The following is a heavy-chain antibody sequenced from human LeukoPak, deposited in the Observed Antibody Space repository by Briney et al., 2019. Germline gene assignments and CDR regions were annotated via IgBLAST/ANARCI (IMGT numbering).Heavy chain of an antibody. J-gene: IGHJ3*02. CDR1: GFTFSSYG. CDR2: IRFDGSNK. CDR3: AKAPPPYCSGGSCFDAFDI. V-gene: IGHV3-30*02. Sequence: GGSLRLSCAASGFTFSSYGMSWVRQAPGKGMGWKAFIRFDGSNKYYADSVNGRLTISRDNSKNTLYLQMNSLRAEDTAVYYCAKAPPPYCSGGSCFDAFDIWGQGTMVTVSS. D-gene: IGHD2-15*01.